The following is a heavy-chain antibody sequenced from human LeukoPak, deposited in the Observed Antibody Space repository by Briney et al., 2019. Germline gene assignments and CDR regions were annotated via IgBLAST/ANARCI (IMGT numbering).Heavy chain of an antibody. V-gene: IGHV4-34*01. CDR2: INHSGST. J-gene: IGHJ5*02. Sequence: SETLSLTCTVSGGSISSYYWSWIRQPPGKGLEWIGEINHSGSTNYNPSLKSRVTISVDTSKNQFSLKLSSVTAADTAVYYCARQTNRWFGDIRGFDPWGQGTLVTVSS. CDR3: ARQTNRWFGDIRGFDP. CDR1: GGSISSYY. D-gene: IGHD3-10*01.